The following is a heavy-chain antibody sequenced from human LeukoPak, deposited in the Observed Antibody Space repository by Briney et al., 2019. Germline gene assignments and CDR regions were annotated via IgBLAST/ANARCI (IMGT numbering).Heavy chain of an antibody. CDR1: GFTFSSYS. CDR2: INQDGSKK. J-gene: IGHJ4*02. D-gene: IGHD2-21*02. V-gene: IGHV3-7*01. CDR3: AKWGPHCVGDYCPALDS. Sequence: GRSLRLSCAASGFTFSSYSMNWVRQAPGKGLEWVANINQDGSKKVYADSMKGRFTISRDNAKESLYLQLNSLRADDTAVYYCAKWGPHCVGDYCPALDSWGQGTLVTVSS.